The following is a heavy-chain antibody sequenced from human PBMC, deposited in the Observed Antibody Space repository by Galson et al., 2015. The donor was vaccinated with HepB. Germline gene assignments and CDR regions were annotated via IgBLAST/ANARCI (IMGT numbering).Heavy chain of an antibody. Sequence: SVKVSCKASGYSFTNYAIHWVRQALGQRLEWMGWINAGNGNTKYSQKFQGRVAITRDTSANTAYMDLSNLRSEDTAVFYCARENLQGAGYNYDGFDLWGRGTLVTVSS. D-gene: IGHD3-22*01. CDR1: GYSFTNYA. CDR3: ARENLQGAGYNYDGFDL. CDR2: INAGNGNT. V-gene: IGHV1-3*01. J-gene: IGHJ2*01.